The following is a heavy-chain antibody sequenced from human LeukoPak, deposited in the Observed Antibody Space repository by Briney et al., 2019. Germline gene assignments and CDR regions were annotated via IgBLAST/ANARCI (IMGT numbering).Heavy chain of an antibody. Sequence: GVSLRLSCAASGFTFSRYWMHWVRQAQGKGLVWFSRINSDWSRASCADSVQDRLTNHRDNTTNTLYLQMNSLRADDTAVYYCARASPHYYDSSGFNIWGQGTMVTVSS. CDR3: ARASPHYYDSSGFNI. J-gene: IGHJ3*02. V-gene: IGHV3-74*01. CDR1: GFTFSRYW. CDR2: INSDWSRA. D-gene: IGHD3-22*01.